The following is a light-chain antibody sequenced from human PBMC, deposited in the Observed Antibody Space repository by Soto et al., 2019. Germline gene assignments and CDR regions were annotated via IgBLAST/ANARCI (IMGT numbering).Light chain of an antibody. Sequence: QSVLTQPRSVSGSPGQSVAISCTGTSNDVGGYNYVSWYQQHPGKAPKLMIYDVSKRPSGVPDRFSGSKSGNTASLTISGLRAEDEADYYCYSYGARFGGGTQLTVL. CDR1: SNDVGGYNY. J-gene: IGLJ3*02. CDR2: DVS. CDR3: YSYGAR. V-gene: IGLV2-11*01.